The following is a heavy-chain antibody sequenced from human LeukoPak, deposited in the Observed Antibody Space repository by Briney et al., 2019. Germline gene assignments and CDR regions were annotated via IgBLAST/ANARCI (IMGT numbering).Heavy chain of an antibody. CDR1: GGAFSSYA. J-gene: IGHJ3*02. Sequence: SVKVSCKASGGAFSSYAISWVRQAPGQGLEWMGGIIPIFGTANYAQKFQGRVTITADESTSTAYMELSSLRSEDTAVYYCARVLGYCSGGSCHDAFDIWGQGTMVTVSS. D-gene: IGHD2-15*01. V-gene: IGHV1-69*13. CDR2: IIPIFGTA. CDR3: ARVLGYCSGGSCHDAFDI.